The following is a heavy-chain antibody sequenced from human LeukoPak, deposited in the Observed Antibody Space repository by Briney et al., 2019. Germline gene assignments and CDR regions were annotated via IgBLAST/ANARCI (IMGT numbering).Heavy chain of an antibody. Sequence: SETLSLTCTVSGGSISSYHWSWIRQPAGKGLEWIGHIYSSGRPNYNPSLKSRVTMSVDTSKNQFSLKLTSVTAADTAVYYCAKLGNQWELRLDYWGQGTLVTVSS. V-gene: IGHV4-4*07. CDR3: AKLGNQWELRLDY. J-gene: IGHJ4*02. D-gene: IGHD3-10*01. CDR2: IYSSGRP. CDR1: GGSISSYH.